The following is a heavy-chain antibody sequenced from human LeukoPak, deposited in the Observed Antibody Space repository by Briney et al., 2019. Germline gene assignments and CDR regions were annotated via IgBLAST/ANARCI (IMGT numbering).Heavy chain of an antibody. CDR2: IWYDGSNK. D-gene: IGHD6-19*01. V-gene: IGHV3-33*01. CDR3: AGGEQWLVFDY. J-gene: IGHJ4*02. CDR1: GFTFSSYG. Sequence: GGSLRLSCAASGFTFSSYGMHWVRQAPGKGLEWVAVIWYDGSNKYYADSVKGRFTISRDNSKNTLYLQMNSLRAEDTAVYYCAGGEQWLVFDYWGQGTLVTVSS.